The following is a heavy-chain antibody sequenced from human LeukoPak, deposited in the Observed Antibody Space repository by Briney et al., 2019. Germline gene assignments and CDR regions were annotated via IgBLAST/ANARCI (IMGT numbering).Heavy chain of an antibody. CDR3: ARRGLIDY. V-gene: IGHV4-39*01. Sequence: SQTLSLTCSVSGGSISSDGYYWGWIRQPPGKGLEWIGSIYYSGSTYYNPSLKSRVTISVDTSKNQFSLNLSSVTAADTAVYYCARRGLIDYWGQGTLVTVSS. CDR1: GGSISSDGYY. CDR2: IYYSGST. J-gene: IGHJ4*02. D-gene: IGHD3/OR15-3a*01.